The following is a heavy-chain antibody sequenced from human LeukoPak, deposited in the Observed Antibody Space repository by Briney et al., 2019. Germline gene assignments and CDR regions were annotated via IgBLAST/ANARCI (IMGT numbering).Heavy chain of an antibody. CDR3: ARDPGRYFDY. CDR1: GFTFSSYA. CDR2: ISYDGSNK. Sequence: GGSLRLSCAASGFTFSSYAMHWVRQAPGKGLEWEAVISYDGSNKYYADSVKGRFTISRDNSKNTLYLQMNSLRAEDTAVYYCARDPGRYFDYWGQGTLVTVSS. J-gene: IGHJ4*02. V-gene: IGHV3-30-3*01.